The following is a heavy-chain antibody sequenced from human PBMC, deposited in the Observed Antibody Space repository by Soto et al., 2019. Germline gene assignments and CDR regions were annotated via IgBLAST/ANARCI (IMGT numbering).Heavy chain of an antibody. J-gene: IGHJ6*02. V-gene: IGHV3-30*04. D-gene: IGHD5-18*01. CDR3: ARGGLWDLYGMDV. CDR1: GFTLSSYS. CDR2: ISKEGGSE. Sequence: GGSLRLSCASSGFTLSSYSLHWVRQPLGRGLEWVALISKEGGSEYYADSVRGRFTISRDHSKSTLYLEMNSLRAEDTAVYYCARGGLWDLYGMDVWGQGTTVTVSS.